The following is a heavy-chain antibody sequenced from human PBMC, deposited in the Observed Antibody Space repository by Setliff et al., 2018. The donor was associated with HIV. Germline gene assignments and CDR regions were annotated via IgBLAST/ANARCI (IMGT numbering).Heavy chain of an antibody. D-gene: IGHD5-12*01. CDR3: ARAGGGYSGYDYYYYYYMDV. V-gene: IGHV4-4*07. Sequence: SETLSLTCTVSGYSISSYSWAWIRQPAGKGLEWIGRIYTSGSTNYNPSLKSRVTISVDTSKNQFPLKLNSVTAADTAVYYCARAGGGYSGYDYYYYYYMDVWGRGTTVTVSS. CDR1: GYSISSYS. CDR2: IYTSGST. J-gene: IGHJ6*03.